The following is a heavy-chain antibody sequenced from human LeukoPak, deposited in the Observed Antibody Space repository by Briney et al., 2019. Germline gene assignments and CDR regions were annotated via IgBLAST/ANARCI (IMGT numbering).Heavy chain of an antibody. CDR2: IKQDGSEK. D-gene: IGHD3-22*01. V-gene: IGHV3-7*01. CDR1: GFTFSDYY. CDR3: AREQYYYDSKGGDY. Sequence: GGSLRLSCAASGFTFSDYYMSWIRQAPGKGLEWVANIKQDGSEKYYVDSVKGRFTISRDNAKNPLYLQMNSLRAEDTAVYYCAREQYYYDSKGGDYWGQGTLVTVSS. J-gene: IGHJ4*02.